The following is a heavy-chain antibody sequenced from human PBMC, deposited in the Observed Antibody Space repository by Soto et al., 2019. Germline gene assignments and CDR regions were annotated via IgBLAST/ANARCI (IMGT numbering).Heavy chain of an antibody. CDR2: IYYSGST. Sequence: VKLQGPGQGLLKPSRTLSLPGPASVASISSGDYYWSWTGRPPGKGLEWIGYIYYSGSTYYTPSLKSRVTISVDTSKNQFSLKLSSVTAADTAVYYCARDVRGSYFDYWGQGTLVTVSS. CDR1: VASISSGDYY. V-gene: IGHV4-30-4*01. CDR3: ARDVRGSYFDY. D-gene: IGHD3-16*01. J-gene: IGHJ4*02.